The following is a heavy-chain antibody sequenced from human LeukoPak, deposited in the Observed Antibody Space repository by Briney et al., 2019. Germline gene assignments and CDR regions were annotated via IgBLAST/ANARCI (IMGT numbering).Heavy chain of an antibody. Sequence: ASVKVSCKASGGTFSSYAISWVRQAPGQGLEWMGIINPSGGSTSYAQKFQGRVTMTRDTSTSTVYMELSSLRSEDTAVYYCARERVGWTTVVTRGMDVWGQGTTVTVSS. CDR3: ARERVGWTTVVTRGMDV. CDR2: INPSGGST. V-gene: IGHV1-46*01. CDR1: GGTFSSYA. D-gene: IGHD4-23*01. J-gene: IGHJ6*02.